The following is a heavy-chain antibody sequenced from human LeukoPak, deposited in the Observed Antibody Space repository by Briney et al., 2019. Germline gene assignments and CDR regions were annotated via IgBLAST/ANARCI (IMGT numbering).Heavy chain of an antibody. V-gene: IGHV3-33*01. J-gene: IGHJ4*02. CDR1: GFTFSSYG. D-gene: IGHD6-25*01. CDR3: ARLAARSYFDY. CDR2: IWYDGSNK. Sequence: PGGSLRLSCAASGFTFSSYGMHWVRQAPGKGLEWVALIWYDGSNKYYADSVKGRFTISRDSSKNTLYLQMNSLRAEDTAVYYCARLAARSYFDYWGQGTLVIVSS.